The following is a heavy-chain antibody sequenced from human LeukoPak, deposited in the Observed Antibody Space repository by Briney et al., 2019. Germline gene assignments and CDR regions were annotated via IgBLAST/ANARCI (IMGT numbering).Heavy chain of an antibody. CDR2: ITSSSSPI. V-gene: IGHV3-48*04. D-gene: IGHD2-15*01. J-gene: IGHJ3*02. CDR3: ARRLYCSGSSCHTGPDAFDI. Sequence: GGSLRLSCAASGFTFSSYGMHWVRQAPGEGLEWVSYITSSSSPIYYADSVKGRFTISRDNSKNTLYLQMNSLRAEDTAAYYCARRLYCSGSSCHTGPDAFDIWGQGTMVTVSS. CDR1: GFTFSSYG.